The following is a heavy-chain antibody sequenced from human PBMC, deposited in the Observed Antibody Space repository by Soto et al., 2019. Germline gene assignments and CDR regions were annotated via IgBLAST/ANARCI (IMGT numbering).Heavy chain of an antibody. D-gene: IGHD3-10*01. Sequence: GESLKISCAASGFTFSSYGMHWVRQAPGKGLEWVAVIWYDGSNKYYADSVKGRFTISRDNSKNTLYLQMNSLRAEDTAVYYCARDKVLWFGELFRNPSYYYYGMDVWGQGTTVTVSS. CDR3: ARDKVLWFGELFRNPSYYYYGMDV. CDR1: GFTFSSYG. V-gene: IGHV3-33*01. J-gene: IGHJ6*02. CDR2: IWYDGSNK.